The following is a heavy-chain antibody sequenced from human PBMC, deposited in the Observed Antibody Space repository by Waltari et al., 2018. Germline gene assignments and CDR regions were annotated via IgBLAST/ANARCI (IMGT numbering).Heavy chain of an antibody. Sequence: QVQLQESGPGLVKPSETLSLTCTVSGGSISSYYWSWIRQPPGKGLEWIGYIYYSGSTNYTPSLKSRVTISVDTSKSQFSLKLSSVTAADTAVYYCAGSSGWYKDAFDIWGQGTRVTVAS. D-gene: IGHD6-19*01. J-gene: IGHJ3*02. V-gene: IGHV4-59*01. CDR3: AGSSGWYKDAFDI. CDR2: IYYSGST. CDR1: GGSISSYY.